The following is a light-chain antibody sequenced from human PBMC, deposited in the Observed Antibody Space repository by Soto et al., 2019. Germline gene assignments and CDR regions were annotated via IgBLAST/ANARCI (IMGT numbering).Light chain of an antibody. CDR3: AAWDDSLTGV. V-gene: IGLV1-44*01. CDR1: SSNIGSST. Sequence: QSVLTQPPSASGTPGQRVIISCSGSSSNIGSSTVNWYQHLPGTAPKLLIYSHNERPSGVPDRFSGSKSGTSASLAISGLQSEDEADYFCAAWDDSLTGVFGTGTKGTVL. CDR2: SHN. J-gene: IGLJ1*01.